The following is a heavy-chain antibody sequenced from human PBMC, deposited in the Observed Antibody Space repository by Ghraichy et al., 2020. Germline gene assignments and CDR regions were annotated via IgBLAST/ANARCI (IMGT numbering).Heavy chain of an antibody. CDR2: INPRGGST. CDR3: ATSRSSIAALGL. Sequence: ASVKVSCKASGYTFTSYYMHWVRQAPGQGLEWMGIINPRGGSTNYAQEFQDRVTMTRDTSTSTVYMELRSLRSEDTAVYYCATSRSSIAALGLWGQGTLVTVSS. J-gene: IGHJ4*02. V-gene: IGHV1-46*01. D-gene: IGHD6-6*01. CDR1: GYTFTSYY.